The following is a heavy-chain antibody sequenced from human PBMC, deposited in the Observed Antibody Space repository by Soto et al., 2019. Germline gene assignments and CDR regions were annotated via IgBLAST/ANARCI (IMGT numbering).Heavy chain of an antibody. V-gene: IGHV3-11*01. CDR3: ARHIRKQQPPGAFDI. D-gene: IGHD6-13*01. CDR2: ISSSGSTI. CDR1: GFTFSDYY. J-gene: IGHJ3*02. Sequence: XECLRLSCAASGFTFSDYYMSWIRQAPGKGLEWVSYISSSGSTIYYADSVKGRFTISRDNAKNSLYLQMNSLRAEDTAVYYCARHIRKQQPPGAFDIWGQGTMVTVSS.